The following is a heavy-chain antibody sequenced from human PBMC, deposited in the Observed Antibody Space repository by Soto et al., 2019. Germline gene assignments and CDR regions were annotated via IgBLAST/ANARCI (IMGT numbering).Heavy chain of an antibody. CDR1: GDSVSSNSAA. Sequence: SQTLSLTCAISGDSVSSNSAAWNWIRQSPSRGXEXLXXXYXRXXXYXXXXVSVKSRITINPDTSKNQLSLQLNSVPPEDTAVYYCARGDIVMDYWGQGTLVTVSS. V-gene: IGHV6-1*01. J-gene: IGHJ4*02. D-gene: IGHD2-15*01. CDR3: ARGDIVMDY. CDR2: XYXRXXXYX.